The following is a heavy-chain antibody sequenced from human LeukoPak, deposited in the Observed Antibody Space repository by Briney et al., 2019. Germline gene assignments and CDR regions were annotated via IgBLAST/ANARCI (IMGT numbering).Heavy chain of an antibody. CDR1: GSGFTFNNYW. CDR3: ATLISGWSLY. CDR2: INADGSTT. J-gene: IGHJ4*02. D-gene: IGHD6-19*01. Sequence: AGGSLRLSCAASGSGFTFNNYWMHWVRQAPGKGLVWVSRINADGSTTSYADSVRGRFTISRDNAKNTLYLQMNSLRAEDTAVYYCATLISGWSLYWGQGTLVTVPS. V-gene: IGHV3-74*01.